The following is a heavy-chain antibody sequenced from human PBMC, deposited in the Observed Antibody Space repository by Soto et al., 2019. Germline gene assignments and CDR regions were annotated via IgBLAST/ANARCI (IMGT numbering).Heavy chain of an antibody. V-gene: IGHV5-10-1*01. CDR1: GYSFTSYW. D-gene: IGHD1-26*01. Sequence: GESLKISCKGSGYSFTSYWISWVRQMPGKGLEWMGRIDPSDSYTNYSPSFQGHVTISADKSISTAYLQWSSLKASDTAMYYCARRGPYKELLAWYFDPWGRGTLVTVSS. CDR3: ARRGPYKELLAWYFDP. CDR2: IDPSDSYT. J-gene: IGHJ2*01.